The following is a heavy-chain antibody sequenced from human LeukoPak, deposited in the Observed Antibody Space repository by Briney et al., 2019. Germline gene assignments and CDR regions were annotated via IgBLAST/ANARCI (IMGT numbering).Heavy chain of an antibody. CDR3: ARAPELLRPLDY. J-gene: IGHJ4*02. Sequence: GGSLRLSCAASGFTVSSNYMSWVRQAPGKGLEWVSSISSSSSYIYYADSVKGRFTISRDNAKNSLYLQMNSLRAEDTAVYYCARAPELLRPLDYWGQGTLVTVSS. V-gene: IGHV3-21*01. CDR2: ISSSSSYI. CDR1: GFTVSSNY. D-gene: IGHD1-26*01.